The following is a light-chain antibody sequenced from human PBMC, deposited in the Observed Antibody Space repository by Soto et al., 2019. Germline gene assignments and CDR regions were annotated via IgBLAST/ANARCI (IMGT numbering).Light chain of an antibody. Sequence: DIQMTQSPSTLSASVGDRVTITCRASQSISSWLAWYQQKPGKAPKLLIYKASSLESGVPSRFSGRGSGTEFTLTIISLQTDDFASYDCQHYNSHSCTFGQGTKVEIK. CDR2: KAS. CDR1: QSISSW. J-gene: IGKJ1*01. CDR3: QHYNSHSCT. V-gene: IGKV1-5*03.